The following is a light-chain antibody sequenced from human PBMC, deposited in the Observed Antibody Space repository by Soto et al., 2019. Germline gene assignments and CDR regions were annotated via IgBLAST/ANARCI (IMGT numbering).Light chain of an antibody. Sequence: EKVMTQSPATLSVSPGERAALSCRASQSVSNNLAWYQQRPGQAPRLLIYDASTRATGTPARFTGSGSETEFTLTISSLQSEDFAVYFCQQYNMWPATFGQGTRLEIK. CDR1: QSVSNN. V-gene: IGKV3-15*01. CDR2: DAS. J-gene: IGKJ5*01. CDR3: QQYNMWPAT.